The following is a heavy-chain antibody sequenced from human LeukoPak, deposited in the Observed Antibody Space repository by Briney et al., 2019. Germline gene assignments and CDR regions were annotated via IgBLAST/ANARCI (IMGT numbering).Heavy chain of an antibody. D-gene: IGHD3-10*01. CDR1: GGSISSYY. Sequence: SETLSLTCTVSGGSISSYYWSWIRQPPGKGLEWTGYIYYSGSTNYNPSLKSRVTISVDTSKNQFSLKLSSVTAADTAVYYCARQAWGFGELFYFDYWGQGTLVTVSS. CDR3: ARQAWGFGELFYFDY. V-gene: IGHV4-59*08. J-gene: IGHJ4*02. CDR2: IYYSGST.